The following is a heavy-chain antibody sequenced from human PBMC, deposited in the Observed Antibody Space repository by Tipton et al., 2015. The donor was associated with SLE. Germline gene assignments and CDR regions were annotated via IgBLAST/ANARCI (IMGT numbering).Heavy chain of an antibody. CDR2: ISDTGPT. V-gene: IGHV4-59*12. CDR3: ARERGSGSYSDY. CDR1: GGSISSYY. J-gene: IGHJ4*02. Sequence: TLSLTCTVSGGSISSYYWSWIRQPPGKGLEWIAHISDTGPTYYNPSLMSRVTISVDTSKTQLSLKLSSVTAADTAVYYCARERGSGSYSDYWGQGTRVAVSS. D-gene: IGHD1-26*01.